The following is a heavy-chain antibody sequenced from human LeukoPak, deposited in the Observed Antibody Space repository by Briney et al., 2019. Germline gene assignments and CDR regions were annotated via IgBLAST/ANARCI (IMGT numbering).Heavy chain of an antibody. CDR3: ARSGGFGSDY. CDR1: YGSISSCY. D-gene: IGHD6-25*01. V-gene: IGHV4-59*01. Sequence: SETLSLTCIVSYGSISSCYWSWIRQPPGKGLEWIGQIYSSGITNYSPSLKSRVTISVDTSKNQFSLKLTSVTAADTAVYFCARSGGFGSDYWGQGTLVTVSS. J-gene: IGHJ4*02. CDR2: IYSSGIT.